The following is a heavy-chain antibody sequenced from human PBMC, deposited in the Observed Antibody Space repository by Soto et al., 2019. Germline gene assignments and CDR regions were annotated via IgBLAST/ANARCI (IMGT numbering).Heavy chain of an antibody. V-gene: IGHV2-26*01. D-gene: IGHD6-13*01. CDR2: IFSNDEK. CDR1: GFSLSNARMG. CDR3: ALPSSSWYSFDY. J-gene: IGHJ4*02. Sequence: QVTLKESGPVLVKPTETLTLTCTVSGFSLSNARMGVSWIRQPPGQALEWLAHIFSNDEKSYSTSLKSRLTISKDTSKSQVVLTMTNMDPVDTATYYCALPSSSWYSFDYWGQGTLVTVSS.